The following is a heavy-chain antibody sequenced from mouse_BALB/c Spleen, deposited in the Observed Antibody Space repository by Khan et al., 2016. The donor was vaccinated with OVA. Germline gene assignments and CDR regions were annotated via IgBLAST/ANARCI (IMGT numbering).Heavy chain of an antibody. CDR1: GFSLTSYG. V-gene: IGHV2-9*02. Sequence: QVQLKESGPGLVAPSQSLSITCTVSGFSLTSYGVHWVRQPPGKGLAWLGVIWAGGSPSYNSALMSRQIINKDSYKSQVYLKMNSMQADDTAMYSCARLDVIWSQGTTLTVS. CDR2: IWAGGSP. J-gene: IGHJ2*01. CDR3: ARLDVI.